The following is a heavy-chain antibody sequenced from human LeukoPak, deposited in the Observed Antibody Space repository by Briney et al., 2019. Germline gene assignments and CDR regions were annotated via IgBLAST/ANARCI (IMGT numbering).Heavy chain of an antibody. CDR3: ARHVEMATINDAFDI. V-gene: IGHV4-39*01. Sequence: SETLSLTCTVSGGSISSSSYYWGWIRQPPGKGLEWIGSIYYSGSTYYNPSLKSRVTISVDTSKNQSSLKLSSVTAADTAVYYCARHVEMATINDAFDIWGQGTMVTVSS. D-gene: IGHD5-24*01. CDR1: GGSISSSSYY. J-gene: IGHJ3*02. CDR2: IYYSGST.